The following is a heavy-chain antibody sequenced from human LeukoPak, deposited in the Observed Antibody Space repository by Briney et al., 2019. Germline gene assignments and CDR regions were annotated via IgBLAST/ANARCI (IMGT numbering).Heavy chain of an antibody. CDR1: GGSISSYY. CDR2: IYTSGST. J-gene: IGHJ6*03. CDR3: ATSPPPYYYYYYMDV. Sequence: SETLSLTRTVSGGSISSYYWSWIRQPAGKGLEWIGRIYTSGSTNYNPSLKSRVTKSVDTSKNQFSLKLSSVTAADTAVYYCATSPPPYYYYYYMDVWGKGTTVTVSS. V-gene: IGHV4-4*07.